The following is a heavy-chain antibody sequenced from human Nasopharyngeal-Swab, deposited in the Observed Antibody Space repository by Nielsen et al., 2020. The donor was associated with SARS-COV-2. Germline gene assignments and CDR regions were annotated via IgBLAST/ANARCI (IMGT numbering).Heavy chain of an antibody. V-gene: IGHV7-4-1*01. Sequence: ASVKVSCKASGYTFSKYAINWVRQAPGQGLEWMGWINTNAGTATYVQGFTGRFVFSLDTSVSTAYLQIDSLRTEDSAVFSGARDTWDVWGQGTTVTVSS. CDR3: ARDTWDV. CDR2: INTNAGTA. CDR1: GYTFSKYA. J-gene: IGHJ6*02. D-gene: IGHD2/OR15-2a*01.